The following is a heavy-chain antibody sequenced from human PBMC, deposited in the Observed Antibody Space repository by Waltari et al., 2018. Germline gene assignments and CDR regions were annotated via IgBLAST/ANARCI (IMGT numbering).Heavy chain of an antibody. CDR2: ISVNSGSI. D-gene: IGHD3-9*01. CDR3: VKETGYYYFDY. Sequence: EVQLVESGGGLVQPGRSLRLSCAASGFTFDDYAMHWVRQAPGKGLEWVSGISVNSGSIGYADSVKCRFTISRDNAKNSLYLQMNSLRPEDTALYYCVKETGYYYFDYWGRGTLVTVSS. J-gene: IGHJ4*02. CDR1: GFTFDDYA. V-gene: IGHV3-9*01.